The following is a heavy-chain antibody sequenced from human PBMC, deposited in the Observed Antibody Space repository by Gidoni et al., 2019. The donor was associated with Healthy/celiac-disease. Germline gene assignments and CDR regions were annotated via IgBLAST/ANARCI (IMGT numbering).Heavy chain of an antibody. Sequence: EVQLLESGGGLVQPGGSRRLSCAAYGFTFRSYAMSWVRQAPGKGLEGVSAISGSGGSTYYADSVKGRFTISRDNSKNTLYLQMNSLRAEDTAVYYCAKDRTRRFDYWGQGTLVTVSS. CDR2: ISGSGGST. CDR1: GFTFRSYA. D-gene: IGHD1-7*01. V-gene: IGHV3-23*01. J-gene: IGHJ4*02. CDR3: AKDRTRRFDY.